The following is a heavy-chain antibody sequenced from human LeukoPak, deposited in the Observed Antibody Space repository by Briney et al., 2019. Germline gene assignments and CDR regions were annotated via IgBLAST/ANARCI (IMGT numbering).Heavy chain of an antibody. CDR1: GYTFTSYD. J-gene: IGHJ3*02. CDR2: MNPNSGNT. Sequence: ASVKVSCKASGYTFTSYDINWVRQAIGQGLEWMGWMNPNSGNTGYAQKFQGRVTMTRNTSISTAYMELSSLRSEDTAVYYCARVAGRYSMMKDAFDIWGQGTMVTVSS. CDR3: ARVAGRYSMMKDAFDI. D-gene: IGHD5-18*01. V-gene: IGHV1-8*01.